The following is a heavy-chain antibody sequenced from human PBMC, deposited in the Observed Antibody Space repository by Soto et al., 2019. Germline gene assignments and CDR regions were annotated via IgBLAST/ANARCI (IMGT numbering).Heavy chain of an antibody. CDR3: AKDRLPRCEVADV. V-gene: IGHV3-30*14. CDR2: TSSDGASK. D-gene: IGHD2-15*01. J-gene: IGHJ6*02. Sequence: QVQLVESGGGVVQPGRSLRLSCAVSGFTFSMYAMHWARQAPGKGLEWVAVTSSDGASKYYADSVKGRFTISRDNSKNPRFLQMNSLRPEDTAVYYCAKDRLPRCEVADVWGQGTTVTVSS. CDR1: GFTFSMYA.